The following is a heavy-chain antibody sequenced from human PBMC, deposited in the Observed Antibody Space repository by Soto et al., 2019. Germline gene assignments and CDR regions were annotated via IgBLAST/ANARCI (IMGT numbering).Heavy chain of an antibody. CDR3: ATISSPYDY. D-gene: IGHD6-13*01. CDR2: IKQDGSEK. Sequence: PGGSLRLSCEASEFTFSNYWMSWVRQAPGKGLEWVANIKQDGSEKYYVEYVKGRFTISRDNAKNSVYLQMHSLRAEDTALYYCATISSPYDYWGQGTLVTVSS. J-gene: IGHJ4*02. CDR1: EFTFSNYW. V-gene: IGHV3-7*02.